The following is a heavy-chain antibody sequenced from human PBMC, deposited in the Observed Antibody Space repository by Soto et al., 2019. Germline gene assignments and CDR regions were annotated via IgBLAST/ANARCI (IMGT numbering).Heavy chain of an antibody. V-gene: IGHV3-30*03. Sequence: GGSLRLSCAASGFTFISYGMHWVRQAPGKGLEWVAVISYDGSNKYYADSVKGRFTISRDNSKNTLYLQMNSLRAEDTAVYYCRVVAARLYYYYGMDVWGQGTTVTVSS. CDR2: ISYDGSNK. D-gene: IGHD2-15*01. CDR3: RVVAARLYYYYGMDV. J-gene: IGHJ6*02. CDR1: GFTFISYG.